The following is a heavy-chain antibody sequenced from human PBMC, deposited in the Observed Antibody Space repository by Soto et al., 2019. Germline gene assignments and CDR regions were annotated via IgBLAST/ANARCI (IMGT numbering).Heavy chain of an antibody. CDR1: GYTFTSYA. D-gene: IGHD3-16*01. Sequence: ASVKVSCKASGYTFTSYAMHWVRQAPGQRLEWMGWINAGNGNTKYSQKFQGRVTITRDTSASTAYMELSSLRSEDTAVYYCARVWESWYSHPLDAFDIWGQGTIVTV. CDR3: ARVWESWYSHPLDAFDI. J-gene: IGHJ3*02. CDR2: INAGNGNT. V-gene: IGHV1-3*01.